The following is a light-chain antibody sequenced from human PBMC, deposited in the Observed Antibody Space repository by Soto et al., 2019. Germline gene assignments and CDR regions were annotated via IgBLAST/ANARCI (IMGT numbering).Light chain of an antibody. Sequence: QLVPTQPPSASGTPGQRVTISCSGSSSNIRSHTVNWYQQLPGTAPKLLIYSNNQRPSGVPDRFSGSKSGTSASLAISGLQSDDEADYYCAASDDSLNGYVFGTGTKLTVL. J-gene: IGLJ1*01. CDR2: SNN. CDR3: AASDDSLNGYV. V-gene: IGLV1-44*01. CDR1: SSNIRSHT.